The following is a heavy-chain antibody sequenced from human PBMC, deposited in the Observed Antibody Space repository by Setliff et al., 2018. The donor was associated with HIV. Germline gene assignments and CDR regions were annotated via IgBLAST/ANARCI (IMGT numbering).Heavy chain of an antibody. CDR2: VSSRGDT. Sequence: ASETLSLTCTVSDSGTYCWSWIRQPAGKGLEWIGRVSSRGDTNYNPSLKSRVTISVDTSKNQFSLKVSSVTAADTAVYYCARVSITYWYSIPRDYYYYMDVWGEGTTVTVS. D-gene: IGHD2-8*02. CDR3: ARVSITYWYSIPRDYYYYMDV. CDR1: DSGTYC. V-gene: IGHV4-4*07. J-gene: IGHJ6*03.